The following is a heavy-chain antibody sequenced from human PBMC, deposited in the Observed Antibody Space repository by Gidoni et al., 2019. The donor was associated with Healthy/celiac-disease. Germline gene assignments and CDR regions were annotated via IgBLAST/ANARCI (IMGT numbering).Heavy chain of an antibody. J-gene: IGHJ5*02. CDR1: GFTFSSYW. CDR2: IKQDGSEK. D-gene: IGHD1-26*01. CDR3: ARGGRRDWELHGP. Sequence: EVQLVESGGGLVQPGGSLRLSCAASGFTFSSYWMSWVRQAPGKGLEWVANIKQDGSEKYYVDSVKGRFTISRDNAKNSLYLQMNSLRAEDTAVYYCARGGRRDWELHGPWGQGTLVTVSS. V-gene: IGHV3-7*03.